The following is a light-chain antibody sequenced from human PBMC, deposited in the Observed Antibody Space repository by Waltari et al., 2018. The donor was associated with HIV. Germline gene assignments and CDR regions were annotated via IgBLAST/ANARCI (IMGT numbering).Light chain of an antibody. V-gene: IGLV3-19*01. CDR3: NSRDSSGNHYV. CDR2: GKN. CDR1: SLRSYY. J-gene: IGLJ1*01. Sequence: SELTQDPAVSVALGQTVRITCPGDSLRSYYASWYQQKPGQAPVLVIYGKNNRPSGIPDRFSGSSSGNTASLTITGAQAEDEADYYCNSRDSSGNHYVFGTGTKVTVL.